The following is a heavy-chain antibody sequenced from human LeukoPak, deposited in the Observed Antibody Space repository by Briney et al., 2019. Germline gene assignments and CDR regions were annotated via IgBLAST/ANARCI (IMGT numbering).Heavy chain of an antibody. CDR2: ISSTSNTT. J-gene: IGHJ4*02. Sequence: PGGSLRLSCAASGFTFSDYYMSWIRQAPGKGLEWVSYISSTSNTTYYADSVKGRFTISRDNSKNTLYLQMNSLRAEDTAVYYCAKGYSYGYANFDYWGQGTLVTVSS. CDR3: AKGYSYGYANFDY. D-gene: IGHD5-18*01. V-gene: IGHV3-11*01. CDR1: GFTFSDYY.